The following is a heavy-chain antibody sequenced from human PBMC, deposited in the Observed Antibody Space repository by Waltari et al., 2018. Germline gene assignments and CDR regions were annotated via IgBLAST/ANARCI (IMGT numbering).Heavy chain of an antibody. CDR3: AKDGYGTADY. Sequence: EVQLLESGGGLVQPGGSLRLSCAASGFTFRNYIMNWVRQAPGKGLEWVSAISGGGDGTYYADSVKGRFTISRDNYMDTVYLQMNSLRAEDTAVYFCAKDGYGTADYWGQGTLVTVSS. CDR1: GFTFRNYI. D-gene: IGHD5-18*01. V-gene: IGHV3-23*01. J-gene: IGHJ4*02. CDR2: ISGGGDGT.